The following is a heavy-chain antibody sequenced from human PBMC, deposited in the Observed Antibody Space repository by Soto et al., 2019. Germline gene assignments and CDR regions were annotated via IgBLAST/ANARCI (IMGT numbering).Heavy chain of an antibody. V-gene: IGHV6-1*01. CDR1: GDSVSSNSAA. J-gene: IGHJ6*02. CDR2: TYYRSKWYN. D-gene: IGHD2-2*01. Sequence: LSLTCAISGDSVSSNSAAWNWIRQSPSRGLEWLGRTYYRSKWYNDYAVSVKSRITINPDTSKNQFSLQLNSVTPEDTAVYYCARVDYCSSTSCPYYYYGMDVWGQGTTVTVSS. CDR3: ARVDYCSSTSCPYYYYGMDV.